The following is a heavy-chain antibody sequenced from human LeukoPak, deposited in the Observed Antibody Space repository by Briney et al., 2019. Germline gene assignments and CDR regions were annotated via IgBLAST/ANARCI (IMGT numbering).Heavy chain of an antibody. D-gene: IGHD2-21*01. CDR3: AKGSKNEYCGGDCYSPSGYYYYMDV. J-gene: IGHJ6*03. CDR2: ISSSVGST. V-gene: IGHV3-23*01. CDR1: GFTFSSYA. Sequence: GGSLRLSCAASGFTFSSYAMSWVREAPRKGVEWVSAISSSVGSTYYADSSKGRFTISRDNSKTTLSLQMNSLRAEATAVYYCAKGSKNEYCGGDCYSPSGYYYYMDVWGKGTTVTVSS.